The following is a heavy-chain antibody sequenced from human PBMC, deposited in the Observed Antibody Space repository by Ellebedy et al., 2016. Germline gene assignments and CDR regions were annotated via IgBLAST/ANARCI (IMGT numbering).Heavy chain of an antibody. J-gene: IGHJ6*02. CDR2: IYYSGST. CDR3: ARLPFKYYDILTGYYPYYYYGMDV. V-gene: IGHV4-39*01. D-gene: IGHD3-9*01. CDR1: GGSISSSSYY. Sequence: SETLSLXXAVSGGSISSSSYYWGWIRQPPGKGLEWIGSIYYSGSTYYNPSLKSRVTISVDTSKNQFSLKLSSVTAADTAVYYCARLPFKYYDILTGYYPYYYYGMDVWGQGTTVTVSS.